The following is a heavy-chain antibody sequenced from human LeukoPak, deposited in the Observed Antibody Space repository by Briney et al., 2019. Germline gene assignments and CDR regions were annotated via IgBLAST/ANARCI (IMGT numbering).Heavy chain of an antibody. CDR1: GGTFSSYA. D-gene: IGHD1-1*01. CDR2: IIPILGIA. CDR3: ATEGNWNENYFDY. V-gene: IGHV1-69*04. Sequence: SVKVSCKASGGTFSSYAISWVRQAPGQGLEWMGRIIPILGIANYAQKFQGRVTITADKSASTAYMELSSLRSEDTAVYYCATEGNWNENYFDYWGQGTLVTVSS. J-gene: IGHJ4*02.